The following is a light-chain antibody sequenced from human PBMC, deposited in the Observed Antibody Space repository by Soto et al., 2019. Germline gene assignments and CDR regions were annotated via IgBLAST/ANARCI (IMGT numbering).Light chain of an antibody. J-gene: IGKJ4*01. CDR3: LQDDTYPLT. CDR2: GAS. V-gene: IGKV1-6*02. Sequence: AIQMTQSPSSLSASVGDRVTVTCRASQDIRSDLGWYQQKPGKAPQLLIYGASRLQSGVPSRFSGSGSGTDFTLTISSLQPEDFATYYCLQDDTYPLTFGGGTKA. CDR1: QDIRSD.